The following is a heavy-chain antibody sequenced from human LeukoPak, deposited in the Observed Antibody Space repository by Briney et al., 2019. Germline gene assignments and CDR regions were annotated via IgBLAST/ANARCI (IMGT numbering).Heavy chain of an antibody. D-gene: IGHD3-10*01. CDR1: GYTFTSYG. V-gene: IGHV1-18*01. J-gene: IGHJ3*02. CDR2: ISAYNGNT. Sequence: ASVKVSCKASGYTFTSYGISWVQQAPGQGLEWMGWISAYNGNTNYAQKLQGRVTMTTDTSTSTAYMELRSLRSDDTAVYYCARDIFAGTMVRGVYDAFDIWGQGTMVTVSS. CDR3: ARDIFAGTMVRGVYDAFDI.